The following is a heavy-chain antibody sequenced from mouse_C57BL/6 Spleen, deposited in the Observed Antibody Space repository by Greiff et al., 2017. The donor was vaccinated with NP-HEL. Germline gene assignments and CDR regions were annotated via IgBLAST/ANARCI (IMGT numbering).Heavy chain of an antibody. CDR2: INPNNGGT. Sequence: EVQLQQSGPELVKPGASVKISCKASGYTFTDYYMNWVKQSHGKSLEWIGDINPNNGGTSYNQKFKGKATLTVDKSSSTAYMELRSLTSEDSAVYYCERSVYGWVGYAMDYWGQGTSVTVSS. V-gene: IGHV1-26*01. D-gene: IGHD2-2*01. CDR1: GYTFTDYY. J-gene: IGHJ4*01. CDR3: ERSVYGWVGYAMDY.